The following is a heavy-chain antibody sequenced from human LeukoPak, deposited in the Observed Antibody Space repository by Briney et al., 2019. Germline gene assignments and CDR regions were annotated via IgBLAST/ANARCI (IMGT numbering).Heavy chain of an antibody. Sequence: GGSLRLSCAASGFTFSSYGMHWVRQAPGKGLEWVAFIRYDGSNKYYADSVKGRFTISRDNAKNSLYLQMNSLRAEDTAVYYCAARGDGYNTPWGQGTLVTVSS. CDR1: GFTFSSYG. J-gene: IGHJ5*02. D-gene: IGHD5-24*01. CDR2: IRYDGSNK. CDR3: AARGDGYNTP. V-gene: IGHV3-30*02.